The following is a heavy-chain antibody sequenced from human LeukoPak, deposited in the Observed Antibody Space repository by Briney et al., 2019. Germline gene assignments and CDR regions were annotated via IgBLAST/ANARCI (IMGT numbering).Heavy chain of an antibody. CDR3: ARAAGGGFLEWLGDY. V-gene: IGHV3-74*01. J-gene: IGHJ4*02. D-gene: IGHD3-3*01. CDR1: GFTFSSYW. CDR2: INSDGSST. Sequence: SGGSLRLSCAASGFTFSSYWMHWVRHAPGKGLVWVSRINSDGSSTSYADSVKGRFTISRDNAKNTLYLRMNSLRAEDTAVYYCARAAGGGFLEWLGDYWGQGTLVTVSS.